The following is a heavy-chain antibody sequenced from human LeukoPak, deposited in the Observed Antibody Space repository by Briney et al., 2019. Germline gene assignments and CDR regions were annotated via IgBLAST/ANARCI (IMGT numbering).Heavy chain of an antibody. J-gene: IGHJ3*02. CDR2: INSDGSST. D-gene: IGHD5-18*01. V-gene: IGHV3-74*01. Sequence: GGSLRLSCAASGFTFSSYWMHWVRQAPGKGLVWVSRINSDGSSTSYADSVKGRFTISRDNAKNTLYLQMNSLRAEDTAAYYCARYTAPDAFDIWGQGTMVTVSS. CDR1: GFTFSSYW. CDR3: ARYTAPDAFDI.